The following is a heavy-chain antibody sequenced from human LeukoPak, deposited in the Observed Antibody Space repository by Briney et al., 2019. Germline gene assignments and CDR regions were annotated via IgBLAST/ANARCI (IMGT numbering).Heavy chain of an antibody. J-gene: IGHJ4*02. CDR3: ASRFEWLSSFDY. D-gene: IGHD3-3*01. V-gene: IGHV3-30*03. CDR2: ISHDGSSE. Sequence: PGRSLRLSCAASGFTFSNYAMHWVRQAPGKGLEWVALISHDGSSEYYGDSMKGRFTISRDNSRNTFYLQMDSLRAEDTAVYYCASRFEWLSSFDYWGQGTLVTVS. CDR1: GFTFSNYA.